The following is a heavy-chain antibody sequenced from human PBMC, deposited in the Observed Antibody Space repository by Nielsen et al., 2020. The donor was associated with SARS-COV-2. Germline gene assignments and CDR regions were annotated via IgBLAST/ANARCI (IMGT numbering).Heavy chain of an antibody. J-gene: IGHJ6*03. CDR3: ARVGSGVVPGPLGIGMWYSYYYMDV. V-gene: IGHV1-46*01. D-gene: IGHD2-2*01. CDR2: INPSGGST. Sequence: WVRQAPGQGLEWMGIINPSGGSTSYAQKFQGRVTMTRDTSISTAYMELSRLRSDDTAVYYCARVGSGVVPGPLGIGMWYSYYYMDVWGKGTTVTVSS.